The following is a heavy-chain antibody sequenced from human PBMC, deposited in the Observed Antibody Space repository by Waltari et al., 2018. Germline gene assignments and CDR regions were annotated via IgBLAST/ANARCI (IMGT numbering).Heavy chain of an antibody. CDR2: IGHDGSKK. CDR3: AKGQGYYFDY. V-gene: IGHV3-30*02. Sequence: QVQLVESGGGVVQPGGSLRLSCAASAFTFSHYGMHWVRQAPGKGLEWVAFIGHDGSKKYYVDSVKGRFTISRDNSKNTLYVQMNSLRAEDTAVYYCAKGQGYYFDYWGQGGLVTVSS. CDR1: AFTFSHYG. J-gene: IGHJ4*02.